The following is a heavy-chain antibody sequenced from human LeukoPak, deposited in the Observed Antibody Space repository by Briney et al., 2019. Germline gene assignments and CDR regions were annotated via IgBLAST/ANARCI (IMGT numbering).Heavy chain of an antibody. D-gene: IGHD3-22*01. Sequence: AASVKVSCKASGGTFSSYAISWVQQAPGQGLEWMGRIIPILGIANYAQKFQGRVTITADKSTSTAYMELSSLRSEDTAVYYCARDWTYYYDSSGYSAFDYWGQGTLVTVSS. CDR2: IIPILGIA. CDR1: GGTFSSYA. CDR3: ARDWTYYYDSSGYSAFDY. J-gene: IGHJ4*02. V-gene: IGHV1-69*04.